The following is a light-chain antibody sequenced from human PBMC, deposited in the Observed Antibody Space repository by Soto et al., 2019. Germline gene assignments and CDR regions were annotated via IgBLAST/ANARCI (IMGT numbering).Light chain of an antibody. J-gene: IGKJ1*01. V-gene: IGKV3-20*01. CDR1: QGVDNY. CDR3: HQYGVSPVT. Sequence: EIVLTQSPGTLSLSPGERATLSCRASQGVDNYLAWYQQKPVQAPRLLIYGASSRATGIPDRFSGSGYGTDFTLTISRLEPEDFAVYYCHQYGVSPVTFGQGTTVETK. CDR2: GAS.